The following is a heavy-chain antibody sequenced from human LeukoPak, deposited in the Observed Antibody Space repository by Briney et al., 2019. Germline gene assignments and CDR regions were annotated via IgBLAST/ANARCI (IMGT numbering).Heavy chain of an antibody. CDR2: ISYDGSNK. CDR1: GFTFSSYA. V-gene: IGHV3-30*04. CDR3: AKRGVVIRVILAGFHKEAYYFDS. J-gene: IGHJ4*02. Sequence: GGSLRLSCAASGFTFSSYAMHWVRQAPGKGLEWVAVISYDGSNKYYADSVKGRFTISRDNPKNTLYLQVNSLRAEDTAVYFCAKRGVVIRVILAGFHKEAYYFDSWGQGALVTVSS. D-gene: IGHD3-22*01.